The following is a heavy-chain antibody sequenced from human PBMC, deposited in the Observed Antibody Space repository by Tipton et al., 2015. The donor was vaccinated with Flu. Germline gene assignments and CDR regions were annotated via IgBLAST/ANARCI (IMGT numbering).Heavy chain of an antibody. Sequence: TLSLTCTVSGGSISSFYWSWIRQPPGKGLECIWYIFYSGSTKYNPSLKSRVTISVDTSKNQFSLKLSSVTAADTAVYYCARDSPDWGFDYWGQGTLVTVSS. CDR2: IFYSGST. D-gene: IGHD3/OR15-3a*01. CDR1: GGSISSFY. J-gene: IGHJ4*02. CDR3: ARDSPDWGFDY. V-gene: IGHV4-59*01.